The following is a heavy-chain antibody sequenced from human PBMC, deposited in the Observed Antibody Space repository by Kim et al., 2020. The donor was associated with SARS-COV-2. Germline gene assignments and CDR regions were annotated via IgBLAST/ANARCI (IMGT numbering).Heavy chain of an antibody. D-gene: IGHD5-12*01. CDR2: IYYSGST. CDR3: ARVVGRWLQFRHWYFDL. Sequence: SETLSHTCTVSGGSISSYYWSWIRQPPGKGLEWIGYIYYSGSTNYNPSLKSRVTISVDTSKNQFSLKLSSVTAADTAVYYCARVVGRWLQFRHWYFDLWGRGTLVTVSS. V-gene: IGHV4-59*01. CDR1: GGSISSYY. J-gene: IGHJ2*01.